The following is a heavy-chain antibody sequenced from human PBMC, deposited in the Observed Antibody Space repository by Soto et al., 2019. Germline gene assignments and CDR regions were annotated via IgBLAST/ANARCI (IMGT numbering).Heavy chain of an antibody. Sequence: EVQLVESGGGLVQPGGSLRLSCAASGFTFSSYWTSWVRQAPGKGLEWVANIKQDGSEKYYVDSVKGRFTISRDNAKNSLYLQMNSLRAEDTAVYYCASSSSTKQNYWGQGTLVTVSS. CDR1: GFTFSSYW. CDR3: ASSSSTKQNY. V-gene: IGHV3-7*01. CDR2: IKQDGSEK. J-gene: IGHJ4*02. D-gene: IGHD2-2*01.